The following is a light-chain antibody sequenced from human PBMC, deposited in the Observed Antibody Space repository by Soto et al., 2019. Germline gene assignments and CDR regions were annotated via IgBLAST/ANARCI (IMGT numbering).Light chain of an antibody. CDR3: QQYNSYSRT. V-gene: IGKV1-5*03. J-gene: IGKJ1*01. CDR2: KAP. Sequence: DIQMTQSPSTLSASVGDRVTITCRASQSLSSWLAWYQQKPGKAPKLLIYKAPSLESGVPSRFSGSGSGTEFTLTISSLQPDDFATYYCQQYNSYSRTFGQGTKVEIK. CDR1: QSLSSW.